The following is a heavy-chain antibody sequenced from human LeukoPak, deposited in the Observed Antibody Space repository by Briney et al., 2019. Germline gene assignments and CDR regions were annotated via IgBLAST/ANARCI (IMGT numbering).Heavy chain of an antibody. CDR2: IYYSGST. CDR1: GGSISSYY. CDR3: ARGGGNYVVS. Sequence: PSETLSLTCTVPGGSISSYYWSWIRQPPGKGLEWIGYIYYSGSTNYNPSLKSRVTISVDTSKNQFSLKLSSVTAADTAVYYCARGGGNYVVSWGQGTLVTVSS. D-gene: IGHD4-23*01. J-gene: IGHJ4*02. V-gene: IGHV4-59*01.